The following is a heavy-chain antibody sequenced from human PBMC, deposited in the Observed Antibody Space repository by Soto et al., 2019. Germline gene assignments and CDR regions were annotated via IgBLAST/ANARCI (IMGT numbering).Heavy chain of an antibody. D-gene: IGHD3-10*01. CDR3: AREAWSLDYYGSRYNWFDP. V-gene: IGHV4-59*01. CDR1: GGSISSYY. J-gene: IGHJ5*02. Sequence: QVQLQESGPGLVKPSETLSLTCTVSGGSISSYYWSWIRQPPGKGLEWIGYIYYSGSTNYNPSLRSRVTISVKTSKNQCSLKLSSVTAADTAVYYCAREAWSLDYYGSRYNWFDPLGKGTLVTVSS. CDR2: IYYSGST.